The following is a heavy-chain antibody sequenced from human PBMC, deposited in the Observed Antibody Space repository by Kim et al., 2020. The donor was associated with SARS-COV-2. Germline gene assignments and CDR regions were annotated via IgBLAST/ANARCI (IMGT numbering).Heavy chain of an antibody. CDR3: AKDMPHSVAGFYWYFDL. D-gene: IGHD6-19*01. CDR1: GFTFDDYA. Sequence: GGSLRLSCAASGFTFDDYAMHWVRQAPGKGLEWVSGISWNSGSIGYADSVKGRFTISRDNAKNSLYLQMNSLRAEDTALYYCAKDMPHSVAGFYWYFDLWGRGTLVTVSS. CDR2: ISWNSGSI. J-gene: IGHJ2*01. V-gene: IGHV3-9*01.